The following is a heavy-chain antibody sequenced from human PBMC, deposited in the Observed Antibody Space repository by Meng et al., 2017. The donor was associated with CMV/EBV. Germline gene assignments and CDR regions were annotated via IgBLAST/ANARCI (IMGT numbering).Heavy chain of an antibody. V-gene: IGHV4-39*01. CDR1: GGSISSRSYN. Sequence: SETLSLTCTVSGGSISSRSYNWGWIRQPPGKGLEWVGSVYYDGSTYYNSSLKSRVTTLVDTSKNQFSLKLSSVTAADTAVYYYARSIRQGFLEWLSGSRGYWGPGILVTVSS. CDR2: VYYDGST. D-gene: IGHD3-3*01. CDR3: ARSIRQGFLEWLSGSRGY. J-gene: IGHJ4*02.